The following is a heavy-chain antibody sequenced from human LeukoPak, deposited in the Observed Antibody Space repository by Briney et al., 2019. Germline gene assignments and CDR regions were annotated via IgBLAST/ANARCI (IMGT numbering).Heavy chain of an antibody. D-gene: IGHD3-10*01. CDR3: ARGSNYYGSGSLGY. V-gene: IGHV3-48*01. CDR1: GFTFSSYS. CDR2: ISSSSSTI. Sequence: SGGSLRLSCAASGFTFSSYSMNWVRQAPGKGLEWVSYISSSSSTIYYADSVKGRFTISRDNAKNSLYLQMNSLRAEDTAVYYCARGSNYYGSGSLGYWGQGTLVTVSS. J-gene: IGHJ4*02.